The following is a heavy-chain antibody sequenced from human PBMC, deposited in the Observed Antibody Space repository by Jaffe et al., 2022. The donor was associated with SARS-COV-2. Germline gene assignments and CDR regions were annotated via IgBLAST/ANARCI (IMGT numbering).Heavy chain of an antibody. CDR1: GGSISSYY. Sequence: QVQLQESGPGLVKPSETLSLTCTVSGGSISSYYWSWIRQPPGKGLEWIGYIYYSGSTNYNPSLKSRVTISVDTSKNQFSLKLSSVTAADTAVYYCARARYSGYPDAFDIWGQGTMVTVSS. CDR2: IYYSGST. D-gene: IGHD5-12*01. CDR3: ARARYSGYPDAFDI. J-gene: IGHJ3*02. V-gene: IGHV4-59*01.